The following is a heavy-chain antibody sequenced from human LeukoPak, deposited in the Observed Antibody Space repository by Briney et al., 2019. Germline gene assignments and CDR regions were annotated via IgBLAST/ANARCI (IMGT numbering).Heavy chain of an antibody. CDR1: GFTFTSSA. CDR3: ARDSSSSDYYYYYMDV. J-gene: IGHJ6*03. V-gene: IGHV1-58*02. D-gene: IGHD6-6*01. CDR2: IVVGSGNT. Sequence: VASVKVSCKASGFTFTSSAMQWVRQARGQRLEWIGWIVVGSGNTNYAQKFQERVTITRDMSTSTAYMELSSLRSDDTAVYYCARDSSSSDYYYYYMDVWGKGTTVTVSS.